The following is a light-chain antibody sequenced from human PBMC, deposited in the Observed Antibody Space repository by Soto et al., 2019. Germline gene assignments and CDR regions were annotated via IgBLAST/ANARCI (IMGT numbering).Light chain of an antibody. CDR3: SSYTNIRTWV. CDR1: SSDIGAYHY. Sequence: QSALTQPASVSGSPGQSITISCTGTSSDIGAYHYVSWYQQHPDKAPKLIIYAVSNRPSGVSNRFSGSKSGNTASLTISGVQAEDEADYYCSSYTNIRTWVFGGGTKLTVL. CDR2: AVS. V-gene: IGLV2-14*01. J-gene: IGLJ3*02.